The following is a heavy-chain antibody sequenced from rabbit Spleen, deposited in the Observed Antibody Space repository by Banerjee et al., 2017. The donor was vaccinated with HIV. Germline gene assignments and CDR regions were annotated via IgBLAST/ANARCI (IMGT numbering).Heavy chain of an antibody. D-gene: IGHD6-1*01. V-gene: IGHV1S40*01. Sequence: QSLEESGGGLVKPGASLTLTCKASRFSFNSGYDTCWVRQAPGKGLEWIGYIDPVFGITYYANWVNGRFSISRENAQNTVFLQMTSLTAADTATYFCARNSNILGYGGTTLNLWGQGTLVTVS. CDR3: ARNSNILGYGGTTLNL. J-gene: IGHJ4*01. CDR1: RFSFNSGYD. CDR2: IDPVFGIT.